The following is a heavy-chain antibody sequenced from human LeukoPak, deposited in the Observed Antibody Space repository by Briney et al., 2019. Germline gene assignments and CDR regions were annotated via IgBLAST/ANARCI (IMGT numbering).Heavy chain of an antibody. J-gene: IGHJ4*02. Sequence: SETLSLTCTVSGGSITGYYWSWIRQPPGKGLESIGYIHYSGSTNYNPSLTSRVTISVDTSKNQFSLKLNSVTAADTAVYYCARGRWELPYWGQGTLVTVSS. V-gene: IGHV4-59*01. CDR3: ARGRWELPY. D-gene: IGHD1-26*01. CDR2: IHYSGST. CDR1: GGSITGYY.